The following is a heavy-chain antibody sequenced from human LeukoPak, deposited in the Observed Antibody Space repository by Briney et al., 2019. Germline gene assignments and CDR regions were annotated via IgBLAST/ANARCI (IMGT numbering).Heavy chain of an antibody. CDR3: AKWRRSGSYYDAFDI. V-gene: IGHV3-30*18. CDR1: GFTFSSYG. D-gene: IGHD3-10*01. CDR2: ISYDGSNK. Sequence: GGSLRLSCAASGFTFSSYGMHWVRQAPGKGLEWVAVISYDGSNKYYADSVKGRFTISRDNSKNTLYLQMNSLRAEDTAVYYCAKWRRSGSYYDAFDIWGQGTMVPVSS. J-gene: IGHJ3*02.